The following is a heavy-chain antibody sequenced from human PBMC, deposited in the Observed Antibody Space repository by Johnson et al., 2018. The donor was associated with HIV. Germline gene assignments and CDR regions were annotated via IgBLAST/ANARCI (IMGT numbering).Heavy chain of an antibody. CDR2: ISSSGSTI. D-gene: IGHD3-22*01. CDR3: ALTSYYDSRGAFDI. J-gene: IGHJ3*02. Sequence: QVRLVECGGGLVEPGRSLRLSCAASGFTFSDYYMSWIRQAPGKGLEWVSYISSSGSTIYYADSVKGRFTISRDNAKNSLYLQMNSLRAEDTAVYYCALTSYYDSRGAFDIWGQGTMVTVSS. CDR1: GFTFSDYY. V-gene: IGHV3-11*04.